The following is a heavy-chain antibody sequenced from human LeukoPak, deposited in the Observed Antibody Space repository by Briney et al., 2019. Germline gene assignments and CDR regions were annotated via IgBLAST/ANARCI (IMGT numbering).Heavy chain of an antibody. V-gene: IGHV3-30-3*01. CDR1: GFTFSSYA. Sequence: GGSLRLSCAASGFTFSSYAMRWVRQAPGKGLEWVAVISYDGSNKYYADSVKGRFTISRDNAKNSLYLQMNSLRDEDTAVYYCARAKGYSSSWYPYYFDYWGQGTLVTVSS. CDR3: ARAKGYSSSWYPYYFDY. CDR2: ISYDGSNK. J-gene: IGHJ4*02. D-gene: IGHD6-13*01.